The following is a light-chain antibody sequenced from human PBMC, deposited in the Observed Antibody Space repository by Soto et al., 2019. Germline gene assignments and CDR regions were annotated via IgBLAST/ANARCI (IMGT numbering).Light chain of an antibody. V-gene: IGKV3-20*01. J-gene: IGKJ1*01. CDR1: QSVRNNN. Sequence: EIVLTQSPGTLSLSPGERATLSCRASQSVRNNNLNWYQQKAGQAPRLLIYDASSRATGVPDRFSGSGSGTDFTLTISRLEPEDFAVFYCQQYGTSPPTFGQGTKVDIK. CDR2: DAS. CDR3: QQYGTSPPT.